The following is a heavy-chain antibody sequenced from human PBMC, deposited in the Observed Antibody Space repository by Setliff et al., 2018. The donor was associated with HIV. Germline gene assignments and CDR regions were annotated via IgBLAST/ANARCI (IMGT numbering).Heavy chain of an antibody. CDR2: FYDSGST. V-gene: IGHV4-4*07. CDR3: ARARITMTGGRLEPYAFDR. Sequence: SETLSLTCTVSGGSINTYYWSWIRQPAGKGLEWIGRFYDSGSTKYNPSLKSRVTMSVDTSKNQLSLKLRSVTAADTAVYYCARARITMTGGRLEPYAFDRWGQGTKVTVSS. CDR1: GGSINTYY. D-gene: IGHD3-22*01. J-gene: IGHJ3*01.